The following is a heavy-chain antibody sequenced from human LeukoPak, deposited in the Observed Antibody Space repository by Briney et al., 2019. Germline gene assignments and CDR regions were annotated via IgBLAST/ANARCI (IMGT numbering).Heavy chain of an antibody. CDR3: AKDYLGEDSGRPDDTFDI. V-gene: IGHV3-66*01. Sequence: PGGSLRLSCAASGFTVSNNYMSWVRQAPGKGLEWVSVIYSDDNTYYADSVKGRFTISRDNSKNTLYLQMNSLRAEDTAVYYCAKDYLGEDSGRPDDTFDIWGQGTMVTVSS. CDR1: GFTVSNNY. D-gene: IGHD1-26*01. J-gene: IGHJ3*02. CDR2: IYSDDNT.